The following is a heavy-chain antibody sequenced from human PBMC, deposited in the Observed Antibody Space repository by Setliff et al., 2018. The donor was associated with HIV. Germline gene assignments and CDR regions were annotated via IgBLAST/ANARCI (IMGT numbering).Heavy chain of an antibody. CDR3: ARDLSPYGSGDPYYYYGMDV. D-gene: IGHD3-10*01. CDR2: IYYTGST. V-gene: IGHV4-31*11. J-gene: IGHJ6*02. CDR1: GGSFSGYY. Sequence: PSETLSLTCDVFGGSFSGYYWSWIRQPPGKGLEWIGYIYYTGSTYYHPSLKSRVLISVDTSNNLFSLSLRSVTAADTAVYYCARDLSPYGSGDPYYYYGMDVWGQGTTVTVSS.